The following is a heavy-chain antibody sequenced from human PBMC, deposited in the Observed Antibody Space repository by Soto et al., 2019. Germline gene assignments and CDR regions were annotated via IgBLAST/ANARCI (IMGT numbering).Heavy chain of an antibody. CDR3: ARDKPGIAVARMDV. CDR1: GYTFTSYY. CDR2: INPSNGST. V-gene: IGHV1-46*01. Sequence: ASVKVSCKASGYTFTSYYMHWVRQAPGQGLEWMGIINPSNGSTSYPQKFQGRVTITRDTSASTAYMELSSLRSEDTAVYYCARDKPGIAVARMDVWGKGTTVTVSS. D-gene: IGHD6-19*01. J-gene: IGHJ6*03.